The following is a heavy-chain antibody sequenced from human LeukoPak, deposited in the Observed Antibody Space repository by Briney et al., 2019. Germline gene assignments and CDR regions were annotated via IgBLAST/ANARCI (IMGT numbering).Heavy chain of an antibody. J-gene: IGHJ4*02. V-gene: IGHV1-2*02. CDR2: INPNSGGT. CDR3: ARELNDFWSGRKGDLGY. D-gene: IGHD3-3*01. Sequence: ASVKVSCKASGYTFTGYYMHWVRQAPGQGLEWMGWINPNSGGTNYAQKFQGRVTMTRDTSISTAYMELSRLRSDDTAVYYCARELNDFWSGRKGDLGYWGQGTLVTVSS. CDR1: GYTFTGYY.